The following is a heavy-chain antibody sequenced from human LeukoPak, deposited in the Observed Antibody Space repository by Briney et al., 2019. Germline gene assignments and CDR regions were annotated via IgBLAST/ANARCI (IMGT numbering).Heavy chain of an antibody. J-gene: IGHJ4*02. Sequence: PSEALSLTCTVSGGSISSYYWSWIRQPPGKGLEWIGYIYYSGSTNYNPSLKSRVTISVDTSKNQFSLKLSSVTAADTAVYYCARGITIFGVVIPLMYYFDYWGQGTLVTVSS. D-gene: IGHD3-3*01. CDR1: GGSISSYY. CDR2: IYYSGST. V-gene: IGHV4-59*01. CDR3: ARGITIFGVVIPLMYYFDY.